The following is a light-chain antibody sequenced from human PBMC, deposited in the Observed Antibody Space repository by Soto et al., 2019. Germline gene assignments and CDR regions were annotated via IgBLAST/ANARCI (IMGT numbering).Light chain of an antibody. CDR2: DAS. J-gene: IGKJ5*01. CDR3: QQRFNWQVT. Sequence: EIVLTQSRFTLSFSPWERATLSCRASQSINNYLAWYQQKPGQAPRLLIYDASNRATGIPARFSGSGSGADFTLTISSLEPEDFAVYYCQQRFNWQVTFGQGTRLEIK. CDR1: QSINNY. V-gene: IGKV3-11*01.